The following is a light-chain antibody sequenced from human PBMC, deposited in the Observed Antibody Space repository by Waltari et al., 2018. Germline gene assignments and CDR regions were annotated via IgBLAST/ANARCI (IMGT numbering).Light chain of an antibody. CDR3: QQYNDWPPLT. CDR1: QSVSSN. Sequence: EIVMTQSPATLSVSPGERATLPCRASQSVSSNLAWSQQKPGQAPRLLIYGASTRATDIPARFSGSGSGTEFTLTISSMQSQDSAVYYCQQYNDWPPLTFGGGTKVEIK. V-gene: IGKV3-15*01. CDR2: GAS. J-gene: IGKJ4*01.